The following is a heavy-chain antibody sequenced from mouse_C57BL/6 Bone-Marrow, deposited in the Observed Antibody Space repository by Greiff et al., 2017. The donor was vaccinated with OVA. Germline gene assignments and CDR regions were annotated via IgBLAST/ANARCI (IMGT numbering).Heavy chain of an antibody. V-gene: IGHV1-82*01. CDR2: IYPGDGAT. D-gene: IGHD2-10*02. CDR3: ARHEYGYYASYFDY. Sequence: VKLVESGPELVKPGASVKISCKASGSAFSSSWMNWVKQRPGKGLEWIGRIYPGDGATNYNGKFKGKATLTADKSSSTAYMQLSSLTSEDSAVYFCARHEYGYYASYFDYWGQGTTLTVSS. J-gene: IGHJ2*01. CDR1: GSAFSSSW.